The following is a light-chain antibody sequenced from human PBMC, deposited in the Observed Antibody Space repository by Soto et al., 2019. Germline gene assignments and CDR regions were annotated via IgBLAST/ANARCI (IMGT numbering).Light chain of an antibody. CDR2: VNT. CDR1: SSNIGAGYV. Sequence: QSVLTQPPSVSGAPGQRVTISCTGSSSNIGAGYVVHWYQHLPGTAPKLLIYVNTNRPSGVPDRFSGSKSGTSASLAITGLQAEDEADYYCAAWDDSLNGPVFGGGTKLTVL. V-gene: IGLV1-40*01. CDR3: AAWDDSLNGPV. J-gene: IGLJ3*02.